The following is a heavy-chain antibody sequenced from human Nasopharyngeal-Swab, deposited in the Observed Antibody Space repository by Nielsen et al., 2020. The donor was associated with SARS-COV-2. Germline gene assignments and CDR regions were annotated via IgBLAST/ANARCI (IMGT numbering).Heavy chain of an antibody. V-gene: IGHV3-15*04. CDR2: IESKTDGGAV. CDR3: TGNYLGY. J-gene: IGHJ4*02. D-gene: IGHD3-10*01. Sequence: GGSLRLSCAASGFTFSNAWLSWVRQVPGKGLEWVGRIESKTDGGAVDYVAPVKGRFTISRDDSKNTVYLQMNSLKIEDTGVYYCTGNYLGYWGQGTLVTVSS. CDR1: GFTFSNAW.